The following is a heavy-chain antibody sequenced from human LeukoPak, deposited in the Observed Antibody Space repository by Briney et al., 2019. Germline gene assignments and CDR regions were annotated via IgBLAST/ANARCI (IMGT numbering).Heavy chain of an antibody. J-gene: IGHJ4*02. Sequence: GRSLRLSCAASGFTFSNYAMHWVRQAPGKGLEWVAVISSEVDKKYYADSVEGRSTTSRDNSKYTLYLQMNSLTPEDTAVYYCATPGSVSLMLHYFDYWGQGTLVTVSS. V-gene: IGHV3-30-3*01. CDR3: ATPGSVSLMLHYFDY. CDR1: GFTFSNYA. CDR2: ISSEVDKK. D-gene: IGHD3-16*01.